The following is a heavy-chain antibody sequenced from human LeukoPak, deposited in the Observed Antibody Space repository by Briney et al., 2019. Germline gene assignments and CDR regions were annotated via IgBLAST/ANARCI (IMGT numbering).Heavy chain of an antibody. CDR3: ARLYGDYVDDAFDI. V-gene: IGHV7-4-1*02. Sequence: ASVKVSCKASGYTFTSYAMNWVRQAPGQGLEWMGWINTNTGNPTYAQGFTGRSVFSLDTSVSTAYLQISSLKAEDTAVYYCARLYGDYVDDAFDIWGQGTMVTVSS. CDR1: GYTFTSYA. D-gene: IGHD4-17*01. J-gene: IGHJ3*02. CDR2: INTNTGNP.